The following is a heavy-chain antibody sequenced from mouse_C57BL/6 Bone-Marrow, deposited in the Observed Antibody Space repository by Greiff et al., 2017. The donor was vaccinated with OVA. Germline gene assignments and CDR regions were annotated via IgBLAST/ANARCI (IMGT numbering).Heavy chain of an antibody. J-gene: IGHJ3*01. Sequence: VQVVESGAELARPGASVKLSCKASGYTFTSYGISWVKQRTGQGLEWIGEIYPRSGNTYYNEKFKGKATLTADKSSSTAYMELRSLTSEDSAVYFGARDYYGTWFAYWGQGTLVTVSA. D-gene: IGHD1-1*01. CDR1: GYTFTSYG. CDR2: IYPRSGNT. V-gene: IGHV1-81*01. CDR3: ARDYYGTWFAY.